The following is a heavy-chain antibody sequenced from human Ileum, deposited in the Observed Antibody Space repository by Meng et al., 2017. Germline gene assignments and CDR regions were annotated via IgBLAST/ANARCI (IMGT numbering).Heavy chain of an antibody. J-gene: IGHJ4*02. CDR3: ARHGGYSQDF. V-gene: IGHV4-4*02. D-gene: IGHD4-23*01. CDR2: ISHSGSA. Sequence: QVQVKEWGQDVVGLSGTLSRTCGVSSGSIRGNTYWSSVRQPPGKGLEWIGQISHSGSAYYNLSLKSRVTMSVDKSKSQFSLMLTSVTAADTAIYYCARHGGYSQDFWGQGTLVTVSS. CDR1: SGSIRGNTY.